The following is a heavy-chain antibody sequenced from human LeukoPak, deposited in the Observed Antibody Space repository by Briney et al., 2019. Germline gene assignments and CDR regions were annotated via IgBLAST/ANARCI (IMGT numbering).Heavy chain of an antibody. CDR2: ISYSGSTNSGKST. CDR3: ARGPEWLRDAFDI. J-gene: IGHJ3*02. Sequence: SETLSLTCSVSGGSISSNYWSWVRQPPGKGLEWIGYISYSGSTNSGKSTNYNPSLKSRVTVSVDTSKNQFSLKLSSVTAADTAVYYCARGPEWLRDAFDIWGQGTMVTVSS. V-gene: IGHV4-4*08. CDR1: GGSISSNY. D-gene: IGHD5-12*01.